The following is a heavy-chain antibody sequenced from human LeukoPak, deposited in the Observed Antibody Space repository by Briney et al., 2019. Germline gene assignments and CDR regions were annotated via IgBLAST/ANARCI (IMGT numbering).Heavy chain of an antibody. Sequence: PGGSLRLSCAASRFTFSSYGMHWVRQAPGKGLEWVAFIRYDGRYKYYADSVKGRFTISRDNSKNTLYLQMNSLRTEDTAVYYCAKDPTDYDSSGYPDYWGQGTLVTVSS. V-gene: IGHV3-30*02. CDR1: RFTFSSYG. J-gene: IGHJ4*02. CDR2: IRYDGRYK. D-gene: IGHD3-22*01. CDR3: AKDPTDYDSSGYPDY.